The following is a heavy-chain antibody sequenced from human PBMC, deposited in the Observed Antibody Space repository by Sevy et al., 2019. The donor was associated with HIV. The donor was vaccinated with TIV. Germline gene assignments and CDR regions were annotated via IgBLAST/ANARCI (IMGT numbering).Heavy chain of an antibody. CDR3: ATRGFGELSAAFDI. J-gene: IGHJ3*02. CDR2: FDPEDGET. Sequence: ASVKVSCKVSGYTLTELSMHWVRQAPGKGLEWMGGFDPEDGETIYAQKFQGRVTMTEDTSTDTAYMELSSLRSEDTAVYYCATRGFGELSAAFDIWGQATMVTVSS. CDR1: GYTLTELS. V-gene: IGHV1-24*01. D-gene: IGHD3-10*01.